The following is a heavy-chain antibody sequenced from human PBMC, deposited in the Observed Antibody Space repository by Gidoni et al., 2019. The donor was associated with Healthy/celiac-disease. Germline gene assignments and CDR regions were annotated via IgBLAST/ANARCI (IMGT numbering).Heavy chain of an antibody. Sequence: QVQLVESGGGVVPPGRSLRLSCAASGFTFSRYGMHWVRQAPGKGLEWVAVIWYDGSNKYYADSVKGRFTISRDNSKNTLYLQMNSLRAEDTAVYYCAREALWFGELSPAYFDYWGQGTLVTVSS. CDR2: IWYDGSNK. J-gene: IGHJ4*02. CDR1: GFTFSRYG. D-gene: IGHD3-10*01. CDR3: AREALWFGELSPAYFDY. V-gene: IGHV3-33*01.